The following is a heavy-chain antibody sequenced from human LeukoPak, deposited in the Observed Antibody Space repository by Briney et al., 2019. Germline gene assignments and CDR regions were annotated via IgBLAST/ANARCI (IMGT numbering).Heavy chain of an antibody. D-gene: IGHD3-22*01. J-gene: IGHJ4*02. Sequence: PSETLSLTCAVYGGSFSGYYWSWIRQPPGKGLEWIGEINHSGSTNYNPSLKSRVTISVDTSKNQFSLKLNSVTAADTAMYYCARNDDTCGYQLDYWGQGTLVTVSS. CDR3: ARNDDTCGYQLDY. V-gene: IGHV4-34*01. CDR1: GGSFSGYY. CDR2: INHSGST.